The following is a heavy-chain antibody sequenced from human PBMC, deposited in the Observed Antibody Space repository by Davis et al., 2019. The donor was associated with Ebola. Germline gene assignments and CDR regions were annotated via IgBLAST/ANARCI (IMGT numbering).Heavy chain of an antibody. CDR2: IIPIFGTA. J-gene: IGHJ5*02. CDR3: ARDRIAVAGTRGFDP. CDR1: GGTFSSYA. Sequence: SVKVSCKASGGTFSSYAISWVRQAPGQGLEWMGGIIPIFGTANYAQKFQGRVTITADESTSTAYMELSSLRSEDTAVYYCARDRIAVAGTRGFDPWGQGTLVTVSS. V-gene: IGHV1-69*13. D-gene: IGHD6-19*01.